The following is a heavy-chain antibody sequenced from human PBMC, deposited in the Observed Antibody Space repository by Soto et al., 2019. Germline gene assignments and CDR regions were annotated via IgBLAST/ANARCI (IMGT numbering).Heavy chain of an antibody. CDR1: GFTFSDYY. CDR2: ISSSGSTI. CDR3: AKVKHAPSQDI. D-gene: IGHD2-21*01. V-gene: IGHV3-11*01. J-gene: IGHJ3*02. Sequence: GGSLRLSCAASGFTFSDYYMSWIRQAPGKGLEWVSYISSSGSTIYYADSVKGRFTISRDNAKNSLYLQMNSLRAEDTAVYYCAKVKHAPSQDIWGQGTMVTVSS.